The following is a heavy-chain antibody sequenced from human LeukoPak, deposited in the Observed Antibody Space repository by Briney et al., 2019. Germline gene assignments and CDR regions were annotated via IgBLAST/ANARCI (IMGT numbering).Heavy chain of an antibody. CDR2: IRYDGSNK. V-gene: IGHV3-30*02. CDR3: ASGGTYSGYFSY. J-gene: IGHJ4*02. Sequence: GGSLRLSCAASGFTFSSYGMHWVRQAPGKGLEWVTFIRYDGSNKYYADSVKGRFTISRDNSKNTLYLQMNSLRPEDTAVYYCASGGTYSGYFSYWGQGTLVIVSS. D-gene: IGHD1-26*01. CDR1: GFTFSSYG.